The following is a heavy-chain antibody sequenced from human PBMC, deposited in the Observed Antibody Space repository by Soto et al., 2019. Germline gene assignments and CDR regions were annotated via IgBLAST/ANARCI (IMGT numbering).Heavy chain of an antibody. J-gene: IGHJ3*02. CDR2: IKQDGSEK. CDR3: ARLPLGPFDWLLITKAFDI. D-gene: IGHD3-9*01. Sequence: EVQLVESGGGLVQPGGSLRLSCAASGFTFSSYWTSWVRQAPGKGLEWVANIKQDGSEKYYVDSVKGRFTISSDNAKNSLYLQMNSLRAEDTAVYYCARLPLGPFDWLLITKAFDIWGPETMVTVSS. CDR1: GFTFSSYW. V-gene: IGHV3-7*01.